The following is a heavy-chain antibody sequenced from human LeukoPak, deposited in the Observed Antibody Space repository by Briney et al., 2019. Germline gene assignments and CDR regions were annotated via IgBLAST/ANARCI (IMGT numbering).Heavy chain of an antibody. CDR2: INPKSGGT. Sequence: AASVKVSCKASGYTFTDSYMHWVRQAPGQGLEWMGWINPKSGGTNYAQKFQDRVTMTRDTSITTAYMELSSLIYDDTAVYYCARMILLLGDVLTVPPRGFDYWDQGTLVTVSS. CDR3: ARMILLLGDVLTVPPRGFDY. D-gene: IGHD3-9*01. J-gene: IGHJ4*02. CDR1: GYTFTDSY. V-gene: IGHV1-2*02.